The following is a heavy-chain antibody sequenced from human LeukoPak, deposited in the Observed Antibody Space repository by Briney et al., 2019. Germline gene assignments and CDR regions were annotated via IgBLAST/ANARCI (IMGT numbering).Heavy chain of an antibody. J-gene: IGHJ3*02. CDR2: ISGSGGST. Sequence: GGSLRLSCAASGFTFSSYAMSWVRQAPGKGLEWVSAISGSGGSTYYADSVKGRFTISRENSKNTLYLQMNSLRAEDTAVYYCARGRGDYGDAFDIWGQGTMVTVSS. V-gene: IGHV3-23*01. CDR1: GFTFSSYA. CDR3: ARGRGDYGDAFDI. D-gene: IGHD4-17*01.